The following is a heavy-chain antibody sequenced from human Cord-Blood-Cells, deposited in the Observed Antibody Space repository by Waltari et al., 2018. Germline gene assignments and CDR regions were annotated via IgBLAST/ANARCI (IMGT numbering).Heavy chain of an antibody. J-gene: IGHJ5*02. Sequence: QVQLVQSGAEVKKPGASGKGSCKASGYPFTRYAMHWVREAPGQRIEWMGWINAGNGNTKYSQKCQGRVTITRDTSASTAYMELSSLRSEDTAVYYCARGPGIAAAGTPDNWFDPWGQGTLVTVSS. CDR2: INAGNGNT. V-gene: IGHV1-3*01. CDR3: ARGPGIAAAGTPDNWFDP. CDR1: GYPFTRYA. D-gene: IGHD6-13*01.